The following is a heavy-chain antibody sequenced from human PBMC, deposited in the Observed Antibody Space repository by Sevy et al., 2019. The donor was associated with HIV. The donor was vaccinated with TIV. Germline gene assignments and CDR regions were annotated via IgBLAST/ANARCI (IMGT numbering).Heavy chain of an antibody. CDR3: AGDFMPVASAGTGALGV. V-gene: IGHV3-11*05. Sequence: GGSLRLSCVASGFIFRDRYMSWIRQAPGKGLEWVSFISSRSSEINYVDSVKGRFTVSRDNAKNSLYLQMNSLIAEDTAVYYCAGDFMPVASAGTGALGVWGQGTAVTVSS. CDR1: GFIFRDRY. CDR2: ISSRSSEI. J-gene: IGHJ6*02. D-gene: IGHD6-13*01.